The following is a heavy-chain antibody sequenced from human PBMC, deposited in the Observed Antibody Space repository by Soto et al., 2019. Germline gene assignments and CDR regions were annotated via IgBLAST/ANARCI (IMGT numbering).Heavy chain of an antibody. CDR3: ATPGSTSWPR. CDR1: GFTFSDYS. J-gene: IGHJ4*02. D-gene: IGHD6-13*01. Sequence: GGSLRLSCAASGFTFSDYSMNWVRQAPGKGLEWVSYISSSSGTIYYADSVKGRFTISRDNAKNSLYLQMNSLRAEDTAVYYCATPGSTSWPRWRQGTLVTVSS. CDR2: ISSSSGTI. V-gene: IGHV3-48*01.